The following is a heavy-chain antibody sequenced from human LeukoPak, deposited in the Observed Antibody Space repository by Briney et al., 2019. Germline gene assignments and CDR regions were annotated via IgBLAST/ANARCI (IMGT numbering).Heavy chain of an antibody. D-gene: IGHD1-26*01. CDR3: VKSGGYGLIDC. J-gene: IGHJ4*02. CDR2: INHSGST. Sequence: PSETLSLTCAVYGGSFSGYYWSWIRQPPGKGLEWIGEINHSGSTNYNPSLKSRVTISVDTSKNQFSLKLSSVTAADTAMYYCVKSGGYGLIDCWGQGTLVTVSS. V-gene: IGHV4-34*01. CDR1: GGSFSGYY.